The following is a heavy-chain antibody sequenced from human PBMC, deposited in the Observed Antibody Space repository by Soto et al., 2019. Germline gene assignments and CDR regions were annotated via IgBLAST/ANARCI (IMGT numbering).Heavy chain of an antibody. Sequence: QVQLVESGGGVVQPGRSLRLSCAASGFTFSSYGMHWVRQAPGKGLEWVAVISYDGSNKYYADSVKGRFTIYRDKSKNTLYLQMTSLRAEDTAVYYCAKTPLEDEFYYWGQGTLVTVSS. J-gene: IGHJ4*02. CDR3: AKTPLEDEFYY. V-gene: IGHV3-30*18. CDR1: GFTFSSYG. CDR2: ISYDGSNK.